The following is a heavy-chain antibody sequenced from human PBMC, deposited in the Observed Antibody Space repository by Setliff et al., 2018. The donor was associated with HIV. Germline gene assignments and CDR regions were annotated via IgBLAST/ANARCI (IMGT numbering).Heavy chain of an antibody. Sequence: PSETLSLTCTVPGGSIHPYWGWIRQPPGKGLQWVASIRYTGGPYYYPWDTYYNPSLKSRITITRDMSTRTAYMEMSSLKYEDTAVYYCAATKGDWDRLLDAFDIWGQGTMVTVSS. D-gene: IGHD2-21*02. J-gene: IGHJ3*02. CDR2: IRYTGGPYYYPWDT. CDR3: AATKGDWDRLLDAFDI. CDR1: GGSIHPY. V-gene: IGHV4-39*07.